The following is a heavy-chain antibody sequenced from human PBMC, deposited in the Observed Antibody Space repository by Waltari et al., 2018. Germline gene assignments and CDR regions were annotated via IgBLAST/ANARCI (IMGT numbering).Heavy chain of an antibody. CDR3: ARGPFRGYCSGGSCSNHYYYYGMDV. CDR2: VNHSGST. J-gene: IGHJ6*02. Sequence: QVQLQQWGAGLLKPSETLSLTCAVYGGSFSGYYWSWIRQPPGKGLEWIGEVNHSGSTNYNPSRKSRVTISVDTSKNQFSLKLISVTAADTAVYYCARGPFRGYCSGGSCSNHYYYYGMDVWGQGTTVTVSS. V-gene: IGHV4-34*01. D-gene: IGHD2-15*01. CDR1: GGSFSGYY.